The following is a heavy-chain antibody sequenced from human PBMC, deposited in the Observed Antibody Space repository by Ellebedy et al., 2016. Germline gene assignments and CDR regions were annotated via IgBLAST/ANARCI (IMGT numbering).Heavy chain of an antibody. CDR1: GGSINNHY. V-gene: IGHV4-59*11. CDR3: ARVQRDTSSWVIDY. D-gene: IGHD6-13*01. Sequence: SETLSLXXTVSGGSINNHYWIWVRQPPGKGLEYFGYIHYSGATYYNPSLKSRVTISLDTSKKHYSLKLASVTAADTAVYYCARVQRDTSSWVIDYWGQGTLVSVSS. CDR2: IHYSGAT. J-gene: IGHJ4*02.